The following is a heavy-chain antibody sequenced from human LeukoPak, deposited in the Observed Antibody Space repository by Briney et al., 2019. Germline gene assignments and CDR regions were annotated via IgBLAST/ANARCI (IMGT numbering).Heavy chain of an antibody. CDR3: ARGSGYYYGTFDY. J-gene: IGHJ4*02. Sequence: TSETLSLTCTVSGGSISSYYWSWIRQPPGKGLEWIGYIYYSGSTNYNPSLKSRVTISVDTSKNQFSLKLSSVTAADTAVYYCARGSGYYYGTFDYWGQGTLVTVSS. CDR2: IYYSGST. CDR1: GGSISSYY. V-gene: IGHV4-59*12. D-gene: IGHD3-22*01.